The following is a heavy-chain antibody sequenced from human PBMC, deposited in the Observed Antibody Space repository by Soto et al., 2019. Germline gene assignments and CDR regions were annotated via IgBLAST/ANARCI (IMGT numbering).Heavy chain of an antibody. CDR1: GASVSTGAYY. J-gene: IGHJ4*02. CDR3: AREEKQLSRYGGDFDY. CDR2: VYESGYT. Sequence: PSETLSLTCTVSGASVSTGAYYWGWVRQRPGRGLEWIGYVYESGYTYYNMSLKSRLTISLDRSNNQFSLGLTSVTAADTAVYFCAREEKQLSRYGGDFDYWGQGILVTVSS. D-gene: IGHD3-16*01. V-gene: IGHV4-31*03.